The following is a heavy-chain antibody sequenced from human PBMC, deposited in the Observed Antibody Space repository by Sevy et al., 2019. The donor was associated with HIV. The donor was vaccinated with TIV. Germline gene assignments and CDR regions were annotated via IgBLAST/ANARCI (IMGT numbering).Heavy chain of an antibody. V-gene: IGHV3-48*02. CDR3: ARGNTAAGTVGDY. CDR1: GFTFNNYR. Sequence: GGSLRLSCAASGFTFNNYRMNWVRQAPGKGLEWVSHISSGSRTMYYADSVKGRFTISRDNAKNSLYLQMNSLRDDDTAVYYCARGNTAAGTVGDYWGQGTLVTVSS. CDR2: ISSGSRTM. D-gene: IGHD6-13*01. J-gene: IGHJ4*02.